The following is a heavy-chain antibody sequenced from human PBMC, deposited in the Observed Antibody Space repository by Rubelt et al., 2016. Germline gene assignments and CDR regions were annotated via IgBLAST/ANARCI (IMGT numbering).Heavy chain of an antibody. V-gene: IGHV3-53*01. D-gene: IGHD3-16*02. Sequence: EEQLVESGGGLVQPGGSLRLSCAASGFTVSDSYMTWVRQAPGKGLEWVSIIYSGGGKYYADSLEGRFPISRDNSKNTLLRQMNVLRAEDTALYYCARDRYPGASVYWGQGTLVTVSS. CDR2: IYSGGGK. CDR1: GFTVSDSY. J-gene: IGHJ4*02. CDR3: ARDRYPGASVY.